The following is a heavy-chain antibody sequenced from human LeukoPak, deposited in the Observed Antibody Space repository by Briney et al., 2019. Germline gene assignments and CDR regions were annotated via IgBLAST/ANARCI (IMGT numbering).Heavy chain of an antibody. CDR3: AKDGYSYGYDY. V-gene: IGHV3-30*18. CDR1: GFTFSAYG. D-gene: IGHD5-18*01. J-gene: IGHJ4*02. Sequence: GKSLRLSCAAPGFTFSAYGMHWVRRTPGKGLEWVAFISYDGSKRSYADSVKGRFTISRDNSKNTLYLQMNSLRAEDTAVYYCAKDGYSYGYDYWGQGTLVTVSS. CDR2: ISYDGSKR.